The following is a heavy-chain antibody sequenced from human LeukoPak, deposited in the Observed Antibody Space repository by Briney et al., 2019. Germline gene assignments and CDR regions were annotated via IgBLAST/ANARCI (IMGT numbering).Heavy chain of an antibody. Sequence: PPETLSLTCTVSGGSISSYYWTWIRQTPGKGLEWIGYIYYSGSTDYNPSLKSRVTMSVDTSKNHFSLTLSSVTAADTAVYYCARQRGQFMNWSFYFDSWGQGTLVTVSS. D-gene: IGHD3-10*01. CDR1: GGSISSYY. J-gene: IGHJ4*02. CDR3: ARQRGQFMNWSFYFDS. V-gene: IGHV4-59*08. CDR2: IYYSGST.